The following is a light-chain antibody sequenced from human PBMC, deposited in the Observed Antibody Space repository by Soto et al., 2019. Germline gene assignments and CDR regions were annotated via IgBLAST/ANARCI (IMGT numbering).Light chain of an antibody. J-gene: IGKJ2*01. CDR3: HQYNSWPPGT. CDR1: QSISRS. CDR2: DAS. Sequence: TQSPAILSVSPGERATLSCRASQSISRSLAWYQQKPGQAPRLLISDASTRATGIPARFSGSGSGTEFTLTISSLQSEDFALYYCHQYNSWPPGTFGQGTKVDIK. V-gene: IGKV3-15*01.